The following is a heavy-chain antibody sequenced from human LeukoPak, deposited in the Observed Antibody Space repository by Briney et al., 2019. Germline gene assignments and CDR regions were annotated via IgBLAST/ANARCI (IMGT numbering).Heavy chain of an antibody. Sequence: SETLSLTCTVACGSVSSDSYYWSWLQHPAGKTLEWIGRTHSSGSTDYNPSLMSRVTMSLDTSKNQFSLRLSSVTAADTAVYYCAREVGAPRYFDYWGQGTLVTVSS. V-gene: IGHV4-61*02. D-gene: IGHD1-26*01. CDR1: CGSVSSDSYY. CDR3: AREVGAPRYFDY. CDR2: THSSGST. J-gene: IGHJ4*02.